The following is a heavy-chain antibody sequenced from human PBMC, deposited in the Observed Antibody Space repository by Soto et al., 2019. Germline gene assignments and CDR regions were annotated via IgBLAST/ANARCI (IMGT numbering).Heavy chain of an antibody. Sequence: PGGSLRLSCAASGFTFSSYGMHWVRQAPGKGLEWVAVISYDGSNKYYADSVKGRFTISRDNSKNTLYLQMNSLRAEDTAVYYCAKDREYDFWSGYYPNYYGMEVWGQGTTVTVSS. V-gene: IGHV3-30*18. CDR2: ISYDGSNK. CDR1: GFTFSSYG. D-gene: IGHD3-3*01. J-gene: IGHJ6*02. CDR3: AKDREYDFWSGYYPNYYGMEV.